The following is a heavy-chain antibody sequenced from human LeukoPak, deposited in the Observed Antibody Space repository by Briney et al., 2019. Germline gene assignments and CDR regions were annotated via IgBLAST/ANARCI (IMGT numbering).Heavy chain of an antibody. CDR3: AKNQYGSSYYFDY. Sequence: GGSLRLSCAVSGFTFSTYGMHWVRQAPGKGLDWVAYIRYDGSNKYYTDSVKGRLTISRDNSKNTLYLQMNSLRAEDTAVYYCAKNQYGSSYYFDYWGQGTLVTVSS. CDR1: GFTFSTYG. CDR2: IRYDGSNK. J-gene: IGHJ4*02. V-gene: IGHV3-30*02. D-gene: IGHD6-6*01.